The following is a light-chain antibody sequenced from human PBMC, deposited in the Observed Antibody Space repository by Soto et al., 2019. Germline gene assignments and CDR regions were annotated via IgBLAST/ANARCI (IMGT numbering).Light chain of an antibody. Sequence: EIVMTQSPATLSVSPGERATLSCRASQSISTELAWYQQKPGQPPRLLIYSASTRATGVPARFTGSGSGSEFTRTISGLQSEDFAVYYCQQGNNWPLTFGQGTRLEI. CDR1: QSISTE. V-gene: IGKV3-15*01. CDR3: QQGNNWPLT. J-gene: IGKJ2*01. CDR2: SAS.